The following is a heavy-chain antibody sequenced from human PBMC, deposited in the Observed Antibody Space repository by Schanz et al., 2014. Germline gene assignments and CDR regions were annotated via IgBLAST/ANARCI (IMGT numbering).Heavy chain of an antibody. CDR1: GGSISSGSYY. CDR2: IYYSGST. CDR3: ARDRGHGDLPGDI. D-gene: IGHD4-17*01. Sequence: QVQLQESGPGLVKPSQTLSLTCSVSGGSISSGSYYWNWIRQSPGKGLEWIGYIYYSGSTYYNPSLKSRVTISVDTSKNQFSLNLSSATAADTAVYYCARDRGHGDLPGDIWGQGTMVTVSS. V-gene: IGHV4-30-4*07. J-gene: IGHJ3*02.